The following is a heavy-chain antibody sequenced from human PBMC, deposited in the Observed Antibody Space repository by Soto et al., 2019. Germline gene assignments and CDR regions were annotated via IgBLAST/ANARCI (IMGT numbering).Heavy chain of an antibody. CDR1: GFSLSTSGVG. Sequence: QITLKESGPTLVKPTQTLTLTCTFSGFSLSTSGVGVGWIRQPPGKALEWLALIYWDDDKRYSPSLKSRLTITKDTSKNQVVLTMTNMDPVDTATYYCAHRHFDYYFWSGSDAFDIWGQGTMVTVSS. CDR2: IYWDDDK. D-gene: IGHD3-3*01. V-gene: IGHV2-5*02. J-gene: IGHJ3*02. CDR3: AHRHFDYYFWSGSDAFDI.